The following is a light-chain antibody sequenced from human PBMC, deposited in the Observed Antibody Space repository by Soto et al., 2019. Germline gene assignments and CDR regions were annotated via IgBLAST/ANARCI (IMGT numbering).Light chain of an antibody. CDR3: SSYTTSSTIV. J-gene: IGLJ7*01. V-gene: IGLV2-14*01. Sequence: QSALTQPASVSGSPGQSITISCTGTSSDVGGYNYVSWFQQYPGKAPKVIISEVSNRPSGVSTRFSGSKSGITASLTISGLQAEDEADYYCSSYTTSSTIVFGGGTQLTVL. CDR2: EVS. CDR1: SSDVGGYNY.